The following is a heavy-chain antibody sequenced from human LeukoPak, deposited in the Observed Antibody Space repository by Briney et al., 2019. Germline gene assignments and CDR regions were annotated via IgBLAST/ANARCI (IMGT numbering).Heavy chain of an antibody. CDR2: INTNTGNP. J-gene: IGHJ4*02. V-gene: IGHV7-4-1*02. CDR3: ARDKYQLPYEIDY. Sequence: ASVKVSCTASRYTCTNYGMNWVRQATGQGLEWMGWINTNTGNPTYAQGFTGRLVFSLDTSVSTAYLQISSLRAEDTALYYCARDKYQLPYEIDYWGQGTLVTVSS. D-gene: IGHD2-2*01. CDR1: RYTCTNYG.